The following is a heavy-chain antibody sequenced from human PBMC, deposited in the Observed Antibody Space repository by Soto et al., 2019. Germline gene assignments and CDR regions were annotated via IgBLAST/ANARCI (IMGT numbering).Heavy chain of an antibody. V-gene: IGHV1-69*01. CDR3: ASGHDDDSSGYYDLGPCDY. Sequence: QVQLVQSGAEVKKPGSSVKVSCMASGGTFSSYAISWVRQAPGQGLEWMGGIIPIFGTANYAQKFEGRVTITADESTSTADMELSSLRSEDTAVYYCASGHDDDSSGYYDLGPCDYWGQGTLVTVSS. CDR2: IIPIFGTA. D-gene: IGHD3-22*01. J-gene: IGHJ4*02. CDR1: GGTFSSYA.